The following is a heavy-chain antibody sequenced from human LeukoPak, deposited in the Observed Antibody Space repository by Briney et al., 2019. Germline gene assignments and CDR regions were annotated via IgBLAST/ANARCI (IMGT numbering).Heavy chain of an antibody. CDR2: IIPIFGTA. Sequence: SVKVSCKASGGTFSSYAISWVRQAPGQGLEWMGGIIPIFGTANYAQKFQGGVTITADESTSTAYMELSSLRSEDTAVYYCARDLKGVTIFGGTYYYYGMDVWGQGTTVTVSS. CDR3: ARDLKGVTIFGGTYYYYGMDV. J-gene: IGHJ6*02. D-gene: IGHD3-3*01. CDR1: GGTFSSYA. V-gene: IGHV1-69*13.